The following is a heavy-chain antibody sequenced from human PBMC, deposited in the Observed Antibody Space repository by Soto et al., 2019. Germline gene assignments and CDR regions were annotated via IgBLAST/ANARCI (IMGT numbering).Heavy chain of an antibody. CDR3: ARDFFSGFDFWSVTIRPYFDY. CDR1: GYTFTSYG. V-gene: IGHV1-18*01. D-gene: IGHD3-3*01. CDR2: ISAYNGNT. Sequence: GASVKVSCKASGYTFTSYGISWVRQAPGQGLEWMGWISAYNGNTNYAQKLQGWVTMTRDTSISTAYMELTRLRSDDTAVYYCARDFFSGFDFWSVTIRPYFDYWGQGTLVTVSS. J-gene: IGHJ4*02.